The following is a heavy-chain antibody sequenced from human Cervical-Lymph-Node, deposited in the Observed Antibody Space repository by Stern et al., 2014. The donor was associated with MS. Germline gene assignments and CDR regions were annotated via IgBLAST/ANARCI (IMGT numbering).Heavy chain of an antibody. D-gene: IGHD3-22*01. V-gene: IGHV2-70*01. Sequence: QVTLRESGPALVKPTQTLTLTCTFSGFSLTSSGQCVGWIRQPPGKALEWLALIDWDDDKYYSTSLKTRLTISKDTSKKQVVLTMTNMQPVDPATYYCARIKDYYDGSDFDYWGQGTLVTVSS. J-gene: IGHJ4*02. CDR2: IDWDDDK. CDR1: GFSLTSSGQC. CDR3: ARIKDYYDGSDFDY.